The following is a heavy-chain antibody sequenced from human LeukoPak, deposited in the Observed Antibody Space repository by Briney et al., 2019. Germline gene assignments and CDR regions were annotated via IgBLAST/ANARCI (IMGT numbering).Heavy chain of an antibody. CDR1: GFTFSSYW. Sequence: AGGSLRLSCAASGFTFSSYWMSWARQAPGKGLEWVANIKQDGSEKYYVDSVKGRFTISRDNAKNSLYLQMNSLRAEDTAVYYCARDIYYYDSSGYYFPGGSDYWGQGTLVTVSS. CDR2: IKQDGSEK. CDR3: ARDIYYYDSSGYYFPGGSDY. D-gene: IGHD3-22*01. V-gene: IGHV3-7*01. J-gene: IGHJ4*02.